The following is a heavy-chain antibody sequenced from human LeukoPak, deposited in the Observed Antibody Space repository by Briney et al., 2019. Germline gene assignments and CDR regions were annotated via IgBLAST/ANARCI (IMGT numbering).Heavy chain of an antibody. D-gene: IGHD3-3*01. V-gene: IGHV3-23*01. J-gene: IGHJ6*03. CDR1: GFTFSSYA. CDR2: ISGSGGST. CDR3: AKVNDFWSAVALYYYYMDV. Sequence: PGGSLRLSCAASGFTFSSYAMSWVRQAPGKGLEWVSAISGSGGSTYYADSVKGRFTISRDNSKNTLYLQMNSLRAEDTAVYYCAKVNDFWSAVALYYYYMDVWGKGTTVTVSS.